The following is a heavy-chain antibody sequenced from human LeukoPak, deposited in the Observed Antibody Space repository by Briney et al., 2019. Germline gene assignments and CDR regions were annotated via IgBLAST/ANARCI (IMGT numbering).Heavy chain of an antibody. V-gene: IGHV4-4*07. CDR2: IYTSGST. Sequence: SETLSLTCTVSGGSISTYYWNWIRQPAGKGLEWIGRIYTSGSTNYNPSLKSRVTMSVDTSKNQFSLKLSSVTAADTAVYYCARGGEWELLNAFDIWGQGTMVTVSS. J-gene: IGHJ3*02. CDR1: GGSISTYY. D-gene: IGHD1-26*01. CDR3: ARGGEWELLNAFDI.